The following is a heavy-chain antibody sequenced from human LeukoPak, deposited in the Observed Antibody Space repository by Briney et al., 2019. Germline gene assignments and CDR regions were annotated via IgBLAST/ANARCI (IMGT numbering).Heavy chain of an antibody. CDR3: ARATSYGRFDY. Sequence: GGSLRLSCAASGFTFSSYSMNWVRQAPGKGLEWVSYISSTSSIYYPDSVKGRFTVSRDNAKNSLYLQMNSLRAEDTALYYCARATSYGRFDYWGQGTLVTVSS. J-gene: IGHJ4*02. V-gene: IGHV3-48*01. CDR2: ISSTSSI. D-gene: IGHD3-10*01. CDR1: GFTFSSYS.